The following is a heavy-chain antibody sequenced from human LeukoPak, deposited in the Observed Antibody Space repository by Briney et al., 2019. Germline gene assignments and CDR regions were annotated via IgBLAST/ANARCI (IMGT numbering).Heavy chain of an antibody. CDR3: TNEYFDY. CDR2: TRSKTYGGTT. J-gene: IGHJ4*02. D-gene: IGHD1-1*01. CDR1: GFTFGDYA. Sequence: GGPLRLSCTTSGFTFGDYAVNWVRQATGQGLEWVGFTRSKTYGGTTEYAASVKGRFTISRDDSKSIAYLQLNSLKTEDTAVYYCTNEYFDYWGQGTLVTVSS. V-gene: IGHV3-49*04.